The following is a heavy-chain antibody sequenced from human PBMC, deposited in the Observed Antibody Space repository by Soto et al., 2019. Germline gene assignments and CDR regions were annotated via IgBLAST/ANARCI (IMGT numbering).Heavy chain of an antibody. V-gene: IGHV4-39*01. CDR2: IYYSGST. Sequence: SETLSLTCTVSGGSISSSSYYWGWIRQPPGKGLEWIGSIYYSGSTYYNPSLKSRVTISVDTSKNQFSLKLSSVTAADTAVYYCARRQYSSSSISFWFDPWGQGTLVTVSS. CDR3: ARRQYSSSSISFWFDP. J-gene: IGHJ5*02. D-gene: IGHD6-6*01. CDR1: GGSISSSSYY.